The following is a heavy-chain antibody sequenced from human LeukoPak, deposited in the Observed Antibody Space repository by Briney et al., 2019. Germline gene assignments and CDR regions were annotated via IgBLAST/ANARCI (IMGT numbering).Heavy chain of an antibody. V-gene: IGHV3-23*01. Sequence: GGSLRLSCAASGFTYSSYAMSWVRQAPGKGLEWVSAISGSGGSTYYPDSVEGRFTISRDNSKNTLYLQMNSLRAEDTAIYYCAKDHPRQGVTAHTPFDYWGQGTLVTVSS. CDR1: GFTYSSYA. CDR2: ISGSGGST. J-gene: IGHJ4*02. D-gene: IGHD2-15*01. CDR3: AKDHPRQGVTAHTPFDY.